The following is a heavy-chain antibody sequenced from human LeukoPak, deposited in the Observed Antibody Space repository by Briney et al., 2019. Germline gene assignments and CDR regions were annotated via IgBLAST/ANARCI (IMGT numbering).Heavy chain of an antibody. CDR1: GGTFSSYA. Sequence: SVKVSCKASGGTFSSYAISWVRQAPGQGLEWMGRIIPIFGTANYAQKFQGRVTITTDESTSTAYMELSSLRSEDTAVYYCATHLPYSAEYYYYMDVWGKGTTVTDSS. CDR3: ATHLPYSAEYYYYMDV. D-gene: IGHD6-13*01. J-gene: IGHJ6*03. CDR2: IIPIFGTA. V-gene: IGHV1-69*05.